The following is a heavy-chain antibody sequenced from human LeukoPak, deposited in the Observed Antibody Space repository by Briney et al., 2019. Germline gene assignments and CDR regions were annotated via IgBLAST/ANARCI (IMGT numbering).Heavy chain of an antibody. D-gene: IGHD2-15*01. CDR2: ISYDGSNK. CDR3: AKDQRVVQYYYYYGMDV. CDR1: GFTFSSYG. V-gene: IGHV3-30*18. J-gene: IGHJ6*04. Sequence: PGGSLRLSCAASGFTFSSYGMHWVRQAPGKGLEWVAVISYDGSNKYYADSVKGRFTISRDNSKNTLYLQMNSLRAEDTAVYYCAKDQRVVQYYYYYGMDVWGKGTTVTVSS.